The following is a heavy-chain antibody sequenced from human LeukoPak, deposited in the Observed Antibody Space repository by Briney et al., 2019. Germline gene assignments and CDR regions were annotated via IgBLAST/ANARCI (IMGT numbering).Heavy chain of an antibody. CDR1: GYTFTSYY. CDR3: ARDFYGNYAHY. J-gene: IGHJ4*02. Sequence: GASVKVSCKASGYTFTSYYMHWVRQAPGQGLEWMGIINPSGGSTSYAQKLQGRVTMTRDTSTSTVYMELSSLRSEDTAVYYCARDFYGNYAHYWGQGTLVTVSS. V-gene: IGHV1-46*01. D-gene: IGHD1-7*01. CDR2: INPSGGST.